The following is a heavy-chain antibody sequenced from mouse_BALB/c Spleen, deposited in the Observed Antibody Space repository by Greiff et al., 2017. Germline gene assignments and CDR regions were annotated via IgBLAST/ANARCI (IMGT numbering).Heavy chain of an antibody. CDR3: ARHYRTAWFAY. J-gene: IGHJ3*01. Sequence: EVKLMESGPGLVKPSQSLSLTCTVTGYSITSDYAWNWIRQFPGNKLEWMGYISYSGSTSYNPSLKSRISITRDTSKNQFFLQLNSVTTEDTATYYCARHYRTAWFAYWGQGTLVTVSA. D-gene: IGHD2-14*01. CDR2: ISYSGST. V-gene: IGHV3-2*02. CDR1: GYSITSDYA.